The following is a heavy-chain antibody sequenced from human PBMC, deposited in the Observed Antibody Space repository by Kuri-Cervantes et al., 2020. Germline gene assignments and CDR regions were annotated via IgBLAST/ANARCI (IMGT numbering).Heavy chain of an antibody. D-gene: IGHD3-22*01. J-gene: IGHJ4*02. CDR3: ARDEYYYDSSGYSLPY. CDR1: GFTFSSYS. Sequence: GGSLRLSCAASGFTFSSYSMNWVRQAPGKGLEWVSYISSSSSTIYYADSVKGRFTISRDNSKNTLYLQMNSLRAEDTAVYYCARDEYYYDSSGYSLPYWGQGTLVTVSS. V-gene: IGHV3-48*01. CDR2: ISSSSSTI.